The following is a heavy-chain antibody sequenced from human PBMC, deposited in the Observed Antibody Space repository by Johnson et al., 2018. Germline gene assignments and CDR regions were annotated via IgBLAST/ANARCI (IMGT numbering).Heavy chain of an antibody. CDR3: AKASSSWSYHYYMDV. D-gene: IGHD6-13*01. Sequence: QVQLVQSGGGVVQPGRSLRLSCAASGFTFSVYGMHWVRQAPGKGLEWVALISYDGRNEYYADSVKGRFTVSRDNSKNTLYLQMNSLRAEDTAGYYCAKASSSWSYHYYMDVWGKGTTVTVSS. V-gene: IGHV3-30*18. CDR2: ISYDGRNE. J-gene: IGHJ6*03. CDR1: GFTFSVYG.